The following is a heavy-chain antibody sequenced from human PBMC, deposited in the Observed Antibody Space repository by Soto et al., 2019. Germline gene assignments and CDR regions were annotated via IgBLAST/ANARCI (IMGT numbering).Heavy chain of an antibody. CDR2: IIPIFGTA. CDR1: GGTFSSYA. Sequence: QVQLVQSGAEVKKPGSSVKVSCKASGGTFSSYAISWVRQAPGQGLEWMGGIIPIFGTADYAQKFQGRVTITADESTSTGNMELSSLRSEDTAVDYCASHYDSSGYYYRGLVYWGQGTLVTVSS. CDR3: ASHYDSSGYYYRGLVY. D-gene: IGHD3-22*01. V-gene: IGHV1-69*12. J-gene: IGHJ4*02.